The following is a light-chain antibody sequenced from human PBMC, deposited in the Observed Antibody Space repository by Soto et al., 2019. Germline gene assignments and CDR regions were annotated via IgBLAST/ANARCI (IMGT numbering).Light chain of an antibody. J-gene: IGLJ1*01. V-gene: IGLV2-11*01. CDR1: SSDVGGYNY. CDR2: GVS. CDR3: CSYAGRYTYV. Sequence: HSALTQPRSVSGSPGQSVTISCTGASSDVGGYNYVSWYQQHPGKAPKLMIYGVSKRPSGVPDRFSGSKSGNTASLTISGLQTEDEADYYCCSYAGRYTYVFGTGTKVTVL.